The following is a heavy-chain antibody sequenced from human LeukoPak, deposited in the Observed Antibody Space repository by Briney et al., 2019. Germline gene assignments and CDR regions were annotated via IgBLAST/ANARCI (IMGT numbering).Heavy chain of an antibody. Sequence: ASVKVSCKASGYTFTSYDINWVRQATGQGLEWMGWMNPNSGNTGYAQKFQGRVTMTRNTSISTAYMELSSLRSEDTAVYYCARGNNYYDSSRYYYGMDVWGQGTTVTVSS. CDR2: MNPNSGNT. CDR3: ARGNNYYDSSRYYYGMDV. CDR1: GYTFTSYD. J-gene: IGHJ6*02. D-gene: IGHD3-22*01. V-gene: IGHV1-8*01.